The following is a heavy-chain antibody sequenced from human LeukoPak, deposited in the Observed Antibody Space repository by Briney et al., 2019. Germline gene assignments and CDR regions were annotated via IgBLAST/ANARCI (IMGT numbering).Heavy chain of an antibody. J-gene: IGHJ4*02. V-gene: IGHV4-59*01. Sequence: SETLSLTCTVSGGSINSYYWSWIRQPPGKGLEWIGYIYYSGRTNYNPSLKSRVTISVNTSKNQFSLKLSSVTAANTAVYYCARSKYGGPDYWGQGTLVTVSS. CDR2: IYYSGRT. CDR1: GGSINSYY. CDR3: ARSKYGGPDY. D-gene: IGHD3-10*02.